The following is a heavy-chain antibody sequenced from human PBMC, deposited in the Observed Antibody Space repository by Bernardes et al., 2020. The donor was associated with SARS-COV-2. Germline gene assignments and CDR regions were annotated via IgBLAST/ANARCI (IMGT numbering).Heavy chain of an antibody. Sequence: GGSLRLSCAASGFTFDDYAMHWVRQAPGKGLEWVSGISWNSGSIGYADSVKGRFTISRDNAKNSLYLQMNSLRAEDTALYYCAKDDGSGSPVWGQGTTVTVSS. CDR3: AKDDGSGSPV. CDR2: ISWNSGSI. CDR1: GFTFDDYA. J-gene: IGHJ6*02. D-gene: IGHD3-10*01. V-gene: IGHV3-9*01.